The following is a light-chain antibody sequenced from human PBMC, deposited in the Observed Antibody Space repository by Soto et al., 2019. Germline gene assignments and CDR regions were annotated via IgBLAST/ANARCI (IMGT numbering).Light chain of an antibody. Sequence: EIVLTQSPGTLSLSPVERATLSCRASQSVSSSYLAWYQQKPGQAPRLLIYGASNRATGIPDRFSGSGSGTDFTLTISRLEPEDFAVYYCQQYGSSPTFGGGTKVDIK. V-gene: IGKV3-20*01. J-gene: IGKJ4*01. CDR3: QQYGSSPT. CDR2: GAS. CDR1: QSVSSSY.